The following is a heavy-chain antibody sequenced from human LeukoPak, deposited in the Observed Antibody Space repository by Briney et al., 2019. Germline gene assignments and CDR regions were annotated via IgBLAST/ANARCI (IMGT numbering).Heavy chain of an antibody. D-gene: IGHD6-13*01. J-gene: IGHJ3*02. CDR2: IYHSGST. CDR3: ASYSSSSRAFDI. V-gene: IGHV4-4*02. Sequence: PSGTLSLTCAVSGGSISSSNWWSWVRQPPGKGLEWIGEIYHSGSTNYNPSLKSRVTISVDKSKNQFSLKLSSVTAAGTAVYYCASYSSSSRAFDIWGQGTMVTVSS. CDR1: GGSISSSNW.